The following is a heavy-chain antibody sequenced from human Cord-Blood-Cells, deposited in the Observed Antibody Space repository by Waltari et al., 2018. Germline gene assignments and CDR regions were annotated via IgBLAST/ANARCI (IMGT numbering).Heavy chain of an antibody. CDR2: IYYSGSN. Sequence: QVQLQESGPGLVKPSETLSLTCTVSGGSISSYYWSWIRQPPGKGLEWIGYIYYSGSNNYNPYLKSRVTISVDTSKNQFSLKLSSVTAADTAVYYCARGSTVVNFDYWGQGTLDTVSS. D-gene: IGHD4-17*01. J-gene: IGHJ4*02. CDR1: GGSISSYY. CDR3: ARGSTVVNFDY. V-gene: IGHV4-59*01.